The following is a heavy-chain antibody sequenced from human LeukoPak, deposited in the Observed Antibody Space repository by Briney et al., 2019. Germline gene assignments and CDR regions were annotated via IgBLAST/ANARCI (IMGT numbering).Heavy chain of an antibody. Sequence: SETLSLTCTVSGGSISSYYWSWIRQPPGKGLEWIGYIYYSGSTNYNPSLKSRVTISVDTSKNQFSLKLSSVTAADTAVYYCARSTYSYGSDWGQGTLVTVSS. CDR3: ARSTYSYGSD. D-gene: IGHD5-18*01. V-gene: IGHV4-59*01. CDR2: IYYSGST. CDR1: GGSISSYY. J-gene: IGHJ4*02.